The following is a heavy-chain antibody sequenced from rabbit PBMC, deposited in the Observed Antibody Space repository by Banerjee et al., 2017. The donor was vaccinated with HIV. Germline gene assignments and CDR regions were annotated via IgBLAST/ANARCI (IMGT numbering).Heavy chain of an antibody. D-gene: IGHD7-1*01. Sequence: QEQLVESGRGLVTLGGSLKLSCKASGIDFSSYGISWVRQAPGKGLEWIAYIYPDYGSTDYASWVNGRFTISLDNAQNTVFLQMTSLTAADTATYFCASDAGYAGYLRYFNLWGPGTLVTVS. V-gene: IGHV1S47*01. CDR1: GIDFSSYG. CDR2: IYPDYGST. J-gene: IGHJ4*01. CDR3: ASDAGYAGYLRYFNL.